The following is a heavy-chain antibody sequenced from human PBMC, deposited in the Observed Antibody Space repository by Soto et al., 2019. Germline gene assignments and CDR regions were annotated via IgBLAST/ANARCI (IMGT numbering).Heavy chain of an antibody. CDR3: PRSGQCHVELLLAAIDF. CDR1: GYIFTSYY. D-gene: IGHD2-15*01. J-gene: IGHJ4*01. Sequence: VSVKVSCKAFGYIFTSYYMHWVRQAPGQGLEWMGIINPSGGSTSYAQKFQSRVTMTRDTSTSTAYMELSSLRSEDTAVYYCPRSGQCHVELLLAAIDFRGHGSLVTVSS. CDR2: INPSGGST. V-gene: IGHV1-46*01.